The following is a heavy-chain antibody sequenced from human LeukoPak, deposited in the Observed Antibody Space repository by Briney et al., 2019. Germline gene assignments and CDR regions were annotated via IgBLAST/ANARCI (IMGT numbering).Heavy chain of an antibody. V-gene: IGHV3-30-3*01. CDR3: ARDSSSSWDGYMDV. CDR2: ISYDGNNK. CDR1: GFTFDDYA. J-gene: IGHJ6*03. Sequence: PGGSLRLSCAASGFTFDDYAMNWVRQAPGKGLEWVAVISYDGNNKDYADSVKGRFTISRDNSENTLHLQMNSLRAEDTAVYYCARDSSSSWDGYMDVWGKGTTVTVSS. D-gene: IGHD6-13*01.